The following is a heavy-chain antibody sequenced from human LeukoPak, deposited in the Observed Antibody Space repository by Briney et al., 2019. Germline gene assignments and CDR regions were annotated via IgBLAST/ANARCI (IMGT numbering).Heavy chain of an antibody. D-gene: IGHD1-7*01. Sequence: SSETLSLTCTVSGGSISSYYWSWIRQPPGKGLEWIGYIYYSGSTNYNPSLKSRVTISVDTSKNQFSLKLSSVTAADTAVYYCARGSYNWNYNWFDPWGQGTLVTVSS. J-gene: IGHJ5*02. V-gene: IGHV4-59*01. CDR3: ARGSYNWNYNWFDP. CDR2: IYYSGST. CDR1: GGSISSYY.